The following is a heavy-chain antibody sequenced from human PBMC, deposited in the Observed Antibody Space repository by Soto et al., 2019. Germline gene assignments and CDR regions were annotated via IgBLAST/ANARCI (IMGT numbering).Heavy chain of an antibody. CDR3: ARNPGKGYYSGGSCYPGRGNWFAP. J-gene: IGHJ5*02. D-gene: IGHD2-15*01. V-gene: IGHV1-69*12. CDR2: IIPIFGTA. Sequence: QVQLVQSGAEVKKPGSSVKVSCKASGGTFSSYAISWVRQAPGQGLQWMGGIIPIFGTANYAQKFQGRVTIPADESTSTAYMDLGRSRCGDTAVYYCARNPGKGYYSGGSCYPGRGNWFAPWGQGTLVTVSS. CDR1: GGTFSSYA.